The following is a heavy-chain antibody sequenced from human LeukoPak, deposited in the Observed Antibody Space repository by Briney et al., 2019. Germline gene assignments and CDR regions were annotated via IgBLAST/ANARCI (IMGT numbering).Heavy chain of an antibody. V-gene: IGHV1-18*01. J-gene: IGHJ4*02. CDR2: ISAYNGNT. CDR1: GYTFTSYG. D-gene: IGHD6-13*01. CDR3: AREPLIRGSSSWFDDY. Sequence: ASVKVSCKASGYTFTSYGISWVRQAPGQGLEWMGWISAYNGNTNYAQKLQGRVTMTTDTSTSTAYMELRSLRSDDTAVYYCAREPLIRGSSSWFDDYWGQGTLVTVSS.